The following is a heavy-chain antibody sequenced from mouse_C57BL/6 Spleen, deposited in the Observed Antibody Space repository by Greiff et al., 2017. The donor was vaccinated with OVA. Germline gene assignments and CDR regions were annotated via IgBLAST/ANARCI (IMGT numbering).Heavy chain of an antibody. D-gene: IGHD4-1*02. CDR1: GYTFTSYW. CDR2: IHPNSGST. V-gene: IGHV1-64*01. J-gene: IGHJ1*03. CDR3: ARKGQLAQSPHWYFDV. Sequence: QVQLQQPGAELVKPGASVKLSCKASGYTFTSYWMHWVKQRPGQGLEWIGMIHPNSGSTNYNEKFKSKATLTVDKSSSTAYMQLSSLTSEDSAVYYCARKGQLAQSPHWYFDVWGTGTTVTVSS.